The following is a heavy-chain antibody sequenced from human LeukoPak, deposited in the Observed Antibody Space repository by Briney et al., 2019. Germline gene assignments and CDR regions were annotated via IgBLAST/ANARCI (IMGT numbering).Heavy chain of an antibody. CDR2: IWYDGSNK. Sequence: GGSLRLSCAASGFTFSSYGMHWVRQAPGKGLEWVAVIWYDGSNKYYADSVKGRFTISRDNAKNSLYLQMNSLRAEDTAVYYCARTLEPGYSYGFDFDYWGQGTLVTVSS. D-gene: IGHD5-18*01. J-gene: IGHJ4*02. CDR1: GFTFSSYG. CDR3: ARTLEPGYSYGFDFDY. V-gene: IGHV3-33*01.